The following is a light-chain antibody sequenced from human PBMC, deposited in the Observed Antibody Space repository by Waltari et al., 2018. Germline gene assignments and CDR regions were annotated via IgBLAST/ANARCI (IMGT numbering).Light chain of an antibody. CDR2: GST. CDR1: GSNIGAGSD. Sequence: QSVLTQPPSVSGAPGQRVTISCTGSGSNIGAGSDVHWYQQLPRAAPKLLIYGSTSRSLGVPDRFFGSTSGTSASLAITGLQAEDEADYYCQSYDTSLRVVFGGGTKLTVL. CDR3: QSYDTSLRVV. V-gene: IGLV1-40*01. J-gene: IGLJ3*02.